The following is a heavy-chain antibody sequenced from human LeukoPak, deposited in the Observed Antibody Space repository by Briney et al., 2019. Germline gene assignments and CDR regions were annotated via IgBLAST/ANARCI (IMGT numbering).Heavy chain of an antibody. J-gene: IGHJ3*01. D-gene: IGHD3-22*01. CDR2: IYHSGST. V-gene: IGHV4-38-2*01. CDR1: GYSISSDYY. Sequence: SETLSLTCSVSGYSISSDYYWGWIRQPPGKGLEWIGCIYHSGSTHYNASLKSRVTISVDTSKNQFSLKLSSVTAADTAVYYCARSVSLTIIVGNSNAFDLWGQGTMVTVSS. CDR3: ARSVSLTIIVGNSNAFDL.